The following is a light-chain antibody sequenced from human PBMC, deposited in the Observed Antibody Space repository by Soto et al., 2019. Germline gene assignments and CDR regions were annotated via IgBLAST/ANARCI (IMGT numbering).Light chain of an antibody. V-gene: IGLV3-1*01. CDR3: QTWDSNTVV. Sequence: SYELTQPPSVSVSPGQTASITCSGDKLGDKYACWYQQKPGQSPVLVIYQDNERPSGIPERFSGSNSGNTATLTISGTQAMDEAAYYCQTWDSNTVVFGGGTKVTVL. CDR2: QDN. J-gene: IGLJ2*01. CDR1: KLGDKY.